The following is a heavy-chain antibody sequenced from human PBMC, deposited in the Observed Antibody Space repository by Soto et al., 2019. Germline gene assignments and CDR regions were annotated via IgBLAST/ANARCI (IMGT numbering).Heavy chain of an antibody. CDR2: IIPIFGTA. CDR1: GGTFSSYA. J-gene: IGHJ5*02. CDR3: ANDRTSVITLGAGWFDL. D-gene: IGHD3-16*01. V-gene: IGHV1-69*01. Sequence: QVQLVQSGAEVKKPGSSVKVSCKASGGTFSSYAISWVRQAPGQGLEWMGGIIPIFGTANYAQKFQGRVTITADESRSTANMELSRLRSEDKVVYYCANDRTSVITLGAGWFDLWGQGTPVTVSS.